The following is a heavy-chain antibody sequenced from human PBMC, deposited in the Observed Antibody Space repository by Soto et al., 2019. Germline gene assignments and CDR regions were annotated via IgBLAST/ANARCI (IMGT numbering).Heavy chain of an antibody. CDR2: IYSGGST. CDR1: GFTVSSNY. CDR3: ARGSSGWYDGYYYYGMDV. Sequence: GGSLRLSCAASGFTVSSNYMSWVRQAPGKGLEWVSVIYSGGSTYYADSVKGRFTISRDNSKNTLYLQMNSLRAEDTAVYYCARGSSGWYDGYYYYGMDVWGQGTTVTVSS. V-gene: IGHV3-53*01. J-gene: IGHJ6*02. D-gene: IGHD6-19*01.